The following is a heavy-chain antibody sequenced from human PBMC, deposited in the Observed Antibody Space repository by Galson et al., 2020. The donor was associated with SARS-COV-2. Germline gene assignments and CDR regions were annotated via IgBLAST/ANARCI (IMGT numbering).Heavy chain of an antibody. Sequence: SETLSLTCAVYGGSFSGHYWSWIRQPPGKGLEWIGEINHSGGTNFNPSLQSRVTIPVDTSKNQFSLRLTSVTAADTAVYYCARACRDDSSWYTGYYYYYMDVWGKGTPVTVSS. CDR3: ARACRDDSSWYTGYYYYYMDV. CDR1: GGSFSGHY. CDR2: INHSGGT. J-gene: IGHJ6*03. D-gene: IGHD6-13*01. V-gene: IGHV4-34*01.